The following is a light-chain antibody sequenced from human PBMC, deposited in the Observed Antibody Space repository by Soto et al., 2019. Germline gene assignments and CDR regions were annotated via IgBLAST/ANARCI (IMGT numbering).Light chain of an antibody. Sequence: QSALTQPPSASGSPGQSVTISCTGTSSDVGGYNYVSWYQQHPGKAPKLMIYEVTKRPSGVPDRFSGSKSGNTASLTVSGLQAEYEADYYCSSYAGSTSVVFGGGTQLTVL. CDR1: SSDVGGYNY. CDR2: EVT. V-gene: IGLV2-8*01. J-gene: IGLJ2*01. CDR3: SSYAGSTSVV.